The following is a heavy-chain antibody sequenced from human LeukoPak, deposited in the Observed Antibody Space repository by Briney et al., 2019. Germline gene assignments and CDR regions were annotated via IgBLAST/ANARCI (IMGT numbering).Heavy chain of an antibody. V-gene: IGHV4-61*05. CDR2: IYYSRST. D-gene: IGHD4-17*01. Sequence: PSETLSLTCTVSGGSISSSSYYWGWIRQPPGKGLEWIGYIYYSRSTNYNPSLKSRVTISVDTSKNQFSLKLSSVTAADMAVYYCARSVYGDYFDYWGQGTLVTVSS. CDR3: ARSVYGDYFDY. CDR1: GGSISSSSYY. J-gene: IGHJ4*02.